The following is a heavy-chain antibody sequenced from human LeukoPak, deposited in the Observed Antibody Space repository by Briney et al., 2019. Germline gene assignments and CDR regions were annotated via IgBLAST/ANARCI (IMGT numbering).Heavy chain of an antibody. D-gene: IGHD2-8*01. V-gene: IGHV3-23*01. CDR1: GFTFSSYA. CDR3: AKGDIVLMVYAIPTYYFDY. Sequence: GGSLRLSCAASGFTFSSYAMSWVRRAPGKGLEWVSAISGSGGSTYYADSVKGRFTISRDNSKNTLYLQMNSLRAEDTAVYYCAKGDIVLMVYAIPTYYFDYWGQGTLVTVSS. J-gene: IGHJ4*02. CDR2: ISGSGGST.